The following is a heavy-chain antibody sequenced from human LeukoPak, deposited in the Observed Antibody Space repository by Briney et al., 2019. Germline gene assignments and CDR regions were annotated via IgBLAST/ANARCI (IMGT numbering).Heavy chain of an antibody. CDR1: GYTFTSYG. J-gene: IGHJ4*02. CDR2: ISAYNGNT. Sequence: GASVKVSCKASGYTFTSYGISWVRQAPGQGLEWMGWISAYNGNTNYAQKFQGRVTMTTDTSTSTAYMELRSLRSDDTAVYYCAGERAAAGQVVFFAYWGQGTLVTVSS. D-gene: IGHD6-13*01. V-gene: IGHV1-18*01. CDR3: AGERAAAGQVVFFAY.